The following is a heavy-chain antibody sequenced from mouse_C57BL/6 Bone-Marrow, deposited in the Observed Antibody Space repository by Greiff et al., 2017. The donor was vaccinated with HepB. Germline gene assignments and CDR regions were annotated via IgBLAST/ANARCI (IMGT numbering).Heavy chain of an antibody. V-gene: IGHV5-17*01. D-gene: IGHD1-1*01. CDR1: GFTFSDYG. Sequence: EVKLVESGGGLVKPGGSLKLSCAASGFTFSDYGMHWVRQAPEKGLEWVAYISSGSSTIYYADTVKGRFTISRDNAKNTLFLQMTSLRSEDTAMYYCARTTITTVYFDYWGQGTTLTVSS. CDR2: ISSGSSTI. J-gene: IGHJ2*01. CDR3: ARTTITTVYFDY.